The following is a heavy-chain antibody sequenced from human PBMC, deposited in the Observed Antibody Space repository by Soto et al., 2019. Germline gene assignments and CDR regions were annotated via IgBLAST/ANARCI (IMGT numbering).Heavy chain of an antibody. Sequence: EVQLVESGGGLVQPGGSLKLSCAASGFTFSGSAMHWVRQASGQGLEWLGRVRNRANNYATAYAASVKGRFTISRDDSKNTRYLQMNSLKAEDRAVYYCTRRNIDSSKGWFDPWGQGTLVTVSS. CDR1: GFTFSGSA. J-gene: IGHJ5*02. D-gene: IGHD3-9*01. CDR3: TRRNIDSSKGWFDP. CDR2: VRNRANNYAT. V-gene: IGHV3-73*02.